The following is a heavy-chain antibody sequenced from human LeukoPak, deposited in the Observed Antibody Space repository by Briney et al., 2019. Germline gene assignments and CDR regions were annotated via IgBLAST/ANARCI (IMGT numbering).Heavy chain of an antibody. D-gene: IGHD1-26*01. V-gene: IGHV4-34*01. J-gene: IGHJ4*02. CDR3: AGRGPSFDY. Sequence: PSETLSLTCAVYGGSFSVYYWSWVRQPPGKGLEWIGEINNSGSTTYNPSPKSRVTISVDTSKNQFSLKLSAGTAAERPGYYCAGRGPSFDYWGQGTLVTVSS. CDR1: GGSFSVYY. CDR2: INNSGST.